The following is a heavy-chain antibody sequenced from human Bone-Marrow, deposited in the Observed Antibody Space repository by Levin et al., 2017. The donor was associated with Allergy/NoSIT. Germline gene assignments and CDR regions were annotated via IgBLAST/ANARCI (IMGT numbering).Heavy chain of an antibody. J-gene: IGHJ4*02. CDR2: ISPTGGDI. D-gene: IGHD1-26*01. CDR1: GYTFNSFY. Sequence: GGSLRLSCTTSGYTFNSFYIHWVRQAPGQGLEWMGLISPTGGDITYAQKFQDRVTLTTDTSTRTVYMKLSSLRSEDTAVYFCALYSASSSLDYWGQGTLVTVSS. CDR3: ALYSASSSLDY. V-gene: IGHV1-46*02.